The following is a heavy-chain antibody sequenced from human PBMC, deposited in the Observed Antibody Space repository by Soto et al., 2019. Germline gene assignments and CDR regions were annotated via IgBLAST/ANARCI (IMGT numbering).Heavy chain of an antibody. CDR2: ISGSGGST. D-gene: IGHD3-9*01. Sequence: GGSLRLSCAASGFTFSSYAMSWVRQAPGKGLEWVSAISGSGGSTYYADSVKGRFTISRDNSKNTLYLQMNSLRAEDTAVYYCAKFKFRGLTGYSRSSFPYYYYGMDVWGQGTTVTVSS. CDR3: AKFKFRGLTGYSRSSFPYYYYGMDV. J-gene: IGHJ6*02. V-gene: IGHV3-23*01. CDR1: GFTFSSYA.